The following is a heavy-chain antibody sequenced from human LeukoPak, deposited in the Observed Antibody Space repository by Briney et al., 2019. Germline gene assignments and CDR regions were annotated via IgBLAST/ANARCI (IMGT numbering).Heavy chain of an antibody. Sequence: PGGSLRLSCAASGFTFTTYSMIWVRRAAGRGLEWVSAISGGGDHTYYIDSVKGRFTISRDNSENTVYLQVNSLRAEDTAVYYCARLSGTSGTTSRVLHYWGQGALVTVSS. CDR3: ARLSGTSGTTSRVLHY. J-gene: IGHJ4*02. V-gene: IGHV3-23*01. CDR2: ISGGGDHT. CDR1: GFTFTTYS. D-gene: IGHD1-1*01.